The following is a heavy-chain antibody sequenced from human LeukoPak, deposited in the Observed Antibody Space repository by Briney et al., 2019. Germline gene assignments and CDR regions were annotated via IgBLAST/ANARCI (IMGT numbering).Heavy chain of an antibody. CDR3: ASIYCSGGSCYPNY. J-gene: IGHJ4*02. D-gene: IGHD2-15*01. Sequence: PSETLSLTCTVSGGSISSSSYYWGWLRQPPGKGLEWIGSIYYSGSTYYSPSLKSRVTMSVDTFKNQFSLKLTSVTAADTAVYYCASIYCSGGSCYPNYWGQGAPVTVSS. CDR1: GGSISSSSYY. V-gene: IGHV4-39*07. CDR2: IYYSGST.